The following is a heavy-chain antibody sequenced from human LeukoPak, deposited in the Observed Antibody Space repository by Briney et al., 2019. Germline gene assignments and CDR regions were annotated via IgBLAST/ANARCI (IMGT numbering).Heavy chain of an antibody. Sequence: PSGTLSLTYTDSGGSISSSDWWSWVRQPPGKGLEWIGEMHQSGIINYNPSLKSRVTMSLDKAKKQFSLKLSSVTAADTSVYFCASADYYRIDFWGQGTLVTVSS. CDR3: ASADYYRIDF. CDR2: MHQSGII. D-gene: IGHD3-10*01. J-gene: IGHJ4*02. V-gene: IGHV4-4*02. CDR1: GGSISSSDW.